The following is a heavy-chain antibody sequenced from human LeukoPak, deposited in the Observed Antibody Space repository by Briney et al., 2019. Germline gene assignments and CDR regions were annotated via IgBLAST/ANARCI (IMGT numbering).Heavy chain of an antibody. D-gene: IGHD3-10*01. J-gene: IGHJ4*02. Sequence: SETLSLTCAVYGGSFSGYYWSWIRQPPGKGLEWIGEINHSGSTNYNPSLKSRVTISVDTSKNQFSLKLSSVTAADTAVYYCARESLLWFGELVRPRYFDYWGQGTLVTVS. CDR1: GGSFSGYY. V-gene: IGHV4-34*01. CDR2: INHSGST. CDR3: ARESLLWFGELVRPRYFDY.